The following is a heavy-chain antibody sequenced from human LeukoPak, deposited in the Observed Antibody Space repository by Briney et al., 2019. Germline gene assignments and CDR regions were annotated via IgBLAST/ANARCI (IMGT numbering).Heavy chain of an antibody. CDR1: GGSFSGYY. V-gene: IGHV4-34*01. CDR3: ASIGGSGGDY. D-gene: IGHD2-15*01. CDR2: INHSGST. J-gene: IGHJ4*02. Sequence: PSETLSLTCAVYGGSFSGYYWSWIRQPPGKGLEWIGEINHSGSTNYNPSLKSRVTISVDTSKNQFSLKLSSVTAADTAVYYCASIGGSGGDYWGQGTLVTVSS.